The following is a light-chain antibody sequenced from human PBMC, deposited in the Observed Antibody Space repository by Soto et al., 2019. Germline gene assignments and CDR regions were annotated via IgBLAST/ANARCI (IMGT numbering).Light chain of an antibody. J-gene: IGKJ5*01. Sequence: DIQMTQSPCSVSASVGDRVTITCRASQGINSWLAWYQQKPGRAPKLLIYGASILQSGIPSRFSGSGSGTDFTLTITSLQPEDFATYYCHQLNSFPITFGQGTRLEIK. CDR2: GAS. V-gene: IGKV1D-12*01. CDR3: HQLNSFPIT. CDR1: QGINSW.